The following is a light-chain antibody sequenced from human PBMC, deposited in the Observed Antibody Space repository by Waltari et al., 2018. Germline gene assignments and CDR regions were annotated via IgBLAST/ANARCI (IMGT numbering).Light chain of an antibody. CDR3: QHYVTLPAT. Sequence: SCRASQSFGKSLAWYQHKPGQAPRLLIYDASSRATGIPDRFSGSGSGTDFSLTISRLEPEDFSVYYCQHYVTLPATFGQGTKVEV. CDR1: QSFGKS. CDR2: DAS. V-gene: IGKV3-20*01. J-gene: IGKJ1*01.